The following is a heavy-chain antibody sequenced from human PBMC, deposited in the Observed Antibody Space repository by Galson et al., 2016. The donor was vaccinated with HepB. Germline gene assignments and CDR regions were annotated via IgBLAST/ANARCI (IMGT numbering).Heavy chain of an antibody. CDR3: ARDKGADTPFDY. CDR1: GYSFTRYL. D-gene: IGHD3-16*01. CDR2: INGGNGNT. Sequence: SVKVSCKASGYSFTRYLTHWVRQAPGQSLEWMGWINGGNGNTMYSEKYQGRFTVSRDNAKNTVYLQMTRLRVEDTAVYYCARDKGADTPFDYWSQGSRVTVAS. J-gene: IGHJ4*02. V-gene: IGHV1-3*01.